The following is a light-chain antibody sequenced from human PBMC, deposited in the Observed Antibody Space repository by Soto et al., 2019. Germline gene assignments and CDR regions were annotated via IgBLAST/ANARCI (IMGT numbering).Light chain of an antibody. Sequence: EIVLTQSPGTLSLSHGERATLSCRASQSVSSTYLAWYQQKPGQAPGLLIHDASSRATGISDRFTGSGSGTDFTLTISSLEPEDFAVYYCQHRNNWPPGFGQGTRLEIK. CDR3: QHRNNWPPG. J-gene: IGKJ5*01. CDR1: QSVSSTY. CDR2: DAS. V-gene: IGKV3D-20*02.